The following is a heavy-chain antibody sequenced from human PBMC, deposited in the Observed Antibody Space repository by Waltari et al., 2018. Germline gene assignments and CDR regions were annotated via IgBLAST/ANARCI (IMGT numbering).Heavy chain of an antibody. V-gene: IGHV4-59*01. CDR3: ARGYYYDSSGYPRFGP. J-gene: IGHJ5*02. Sequence: QVQLQESGPGLVKPSETLSLTCTVSGGSIISYYCSWIRQPPGKGLEWIGYIYYSGSTNYNPSLKSRVTISVDTSKNQFSLKLSSVTAADTAVYYCARGYYYDSSGYPRFGPWGQGTLVTVSS. CDR1: GGSIISYY. CDR2: IYYSGST. D-gene: IGHD3-22*01.